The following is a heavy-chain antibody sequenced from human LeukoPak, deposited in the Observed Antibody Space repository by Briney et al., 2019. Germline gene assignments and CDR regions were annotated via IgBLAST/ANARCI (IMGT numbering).Heavy chain of an antibody. CDR2: INPNSGGT. Sequence: ASVKVSCKASGYTFTGYYMHWVRQAPGQGLEWMGWINPNSGGTNYAQKFQGRVTMTRDTSISTAYMELSRLRSDDTAVYYCARVRYIVRGVYNWFDPWGQGTLVTVSS. D-gene: IGHD3-10*01. V-gene: IGHV1-2*02. CDR3: ARVRYIVRGVYNWFDP. J-gene: IGHJ5*02. CDR1: GYTFTGYY.